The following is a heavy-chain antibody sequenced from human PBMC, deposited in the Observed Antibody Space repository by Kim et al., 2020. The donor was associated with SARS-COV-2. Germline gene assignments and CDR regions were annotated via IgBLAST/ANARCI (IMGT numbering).Heavy chain of an antibody. D-gene: IGHD1-26*01. J-gene: IGHJ4*02. V-gene: IGHV3-7*01. CDR2: SGK. Sequence: SGKSYVDSVKGRLTISRDTAKDSLYLQMNSLRAEDTAVYYWARSREPFGYWGQGTLVTVSS. CDR3: ARSREPFGY.